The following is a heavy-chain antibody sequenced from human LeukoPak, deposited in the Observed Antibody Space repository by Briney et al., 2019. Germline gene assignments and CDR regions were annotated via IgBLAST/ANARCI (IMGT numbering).Heavy chain of an antibody. CDR2: TSYDGGKK. D-gene: IGHD5-18*01. CDR1: GFTFTSYG. V-gene: IGHV3-30*18. CDR3: SKGRQQWSNFDAFDN. J-gene: IGHJ3*02. Sequence: TGGSLRLSCAASGFTFTSYGMHWVRQAPGKGLEWVALTSYDGGKKYYADSVKGRFTISRDNSKNTLYLQVNSLIPDDTAVYYCSKGRQQWSNFDAFDNWGQGTMVTVSS.